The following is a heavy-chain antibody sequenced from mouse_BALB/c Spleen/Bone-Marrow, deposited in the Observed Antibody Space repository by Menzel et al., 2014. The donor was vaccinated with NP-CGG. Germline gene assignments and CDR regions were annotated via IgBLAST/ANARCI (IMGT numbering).Heavy chain of an antibody. Sequence: EVQLVESGAELVKPGASVKLSCTASGFNFKDTYMNWVKQRPEQGLEWIGRINPANGNTKYDPKFQGKATITADTSSKKVYMQISSLTAEDTAVYYYDYLYGNYDYWGQGTTLTVSS. CDR2: INPANGNT. CDR3: DYLYGNYDY. V-gene: IGHV14-3*02. J-gene: IGHJ2*01. D-gene: IGHD2-10*02. CDR1: GFNFKDTY.